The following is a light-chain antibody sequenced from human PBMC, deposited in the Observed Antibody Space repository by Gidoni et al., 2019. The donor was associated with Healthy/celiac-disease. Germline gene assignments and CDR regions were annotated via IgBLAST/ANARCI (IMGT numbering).Light chain of an antibody. CDR2: EDN. CDR3: QSYDSALGV. V-gene: IGLV6-57*03. CDR1: SGSIASNY. Sequence: NFMLTQPHSVSESPGKTVTISCTRRSGSIASNYVQWYQQRPGIAPTTVIYEDNQRPSGVPDRFSGSIDSSSNSASLTISGLKTEDEADYYCQSYDSALGVFGGGTKLTVL. J-gene: IGLJ2*01.